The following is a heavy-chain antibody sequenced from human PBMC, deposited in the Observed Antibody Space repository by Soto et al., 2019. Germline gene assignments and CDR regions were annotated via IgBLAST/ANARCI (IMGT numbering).Heavy chain of an antibody. J-gene: IGHJ4*02. D-gene: IGHD2-15*01. CDR3: ATPGRYCSGGSCYSFDY. CDR2: ISGSGGST. Sequence: EVQLLESGGGLVQPGGSLRLSCAASGFTFSSYAMSWVRQAPGKGLEWVSAISGSGGSTYYADSVKGRFTISRDNSKNTLYLQMNSLRAEDTAVYYCATPGRYCSGGSCYSFDYWGQGTLVTVSS. V-gene: IGHV3-23*01. CDR1: GFTFSSYA.